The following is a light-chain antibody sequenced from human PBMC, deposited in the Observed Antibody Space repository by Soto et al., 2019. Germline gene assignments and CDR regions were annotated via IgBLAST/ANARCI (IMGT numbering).Light chain of an antibody. Sequence: NFMLTQPHSVSESPGKTATISCTRSSGSIDSNYVQWFQQRPGSAPTTVIYEDNQRPSGVPDRISGSKSGTSASLAISGLQSDDEADYYCAAWDDSLNGRVFGTGTKLTVL. CDR2: EDN. V-gene: IGLV6-57*04. J-gene: IGLJ1*01. CDR3: AAWDDSLNGRV. CDR1: SGSIDSNY.